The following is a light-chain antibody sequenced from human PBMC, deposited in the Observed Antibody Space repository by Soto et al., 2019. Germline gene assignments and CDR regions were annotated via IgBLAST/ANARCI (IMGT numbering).Light chain of an antibody. J-gene: IGKJ1*01. CDR1: QDVASTY. CDR2: GAS. CDR3: QYYDSSRT. Sequence: IVLTQSPDTLSLSPGERATLSCRASQDVASTYLAWYQQKPGQAPRLLIYGASGRAAGVAERFSGSGSGTQFTLTIRRLEPEDFAVYYCQYYDSSRTFAQGTRVEI. V-gene: IGKV3-20*01.